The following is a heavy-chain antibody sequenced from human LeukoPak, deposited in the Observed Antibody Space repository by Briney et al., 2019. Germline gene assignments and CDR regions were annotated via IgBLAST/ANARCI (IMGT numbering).Heavy chain of an antibody. CDR1: GVSFSGYY. CDR3: VRGKRRFDY. V-gene: IGHV3-11*01. J-gene: IGHJ4*02. Sequence: LSLTCAVYGVSFSGYYWSWIRQAPGKGLEWVAYMSGSGNSIYYTDSVRGRFTISRDNARNSLFLHMSSLRADDTAVFYCVRGKRRFDYWGRGTLVSVSS. CDR2: MSGSGNSI.